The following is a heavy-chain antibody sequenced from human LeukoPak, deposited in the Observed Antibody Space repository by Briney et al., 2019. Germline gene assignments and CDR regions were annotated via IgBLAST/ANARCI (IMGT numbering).Heavy chain of an antibody. J-gene: IGHJ5*02. Sequence: GGSLRLSCATSGFTLSDAWMNCVRQAPGGGLEWVGRIRRNSDGGTIDYAAPVKGRFALSRDDSKNTLYLHMSSLQTEDTAVYYCATDFYYATWGQGTLVTVSS. CDR1: GFTLSDAW. CDR3: ATDFYYAT. V-gene: IGHV3-15*07. CDR2: IRRNSDGGTI. D-gene: IGHD3-16*01.